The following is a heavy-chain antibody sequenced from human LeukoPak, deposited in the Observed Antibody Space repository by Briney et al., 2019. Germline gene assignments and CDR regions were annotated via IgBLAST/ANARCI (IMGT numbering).Heavy chain of an antibody. D-gene: IGHD2-15*01. CDR2: ISSSSSTI. CDR3: AGRAFDI. J-gene: IGHJ3*02. CDR1: GFTFSSYG. V-gene: IGHV3-48*01. Sequence: PGGSLRLSCAASGFTFSSYGMTWVRQAPGKGLEWVSYISSSSSTIYYADSVKGRFTISRDNAKNTLYLQMNSLRAEDTAVYYCAGRAFDIWGQGTMVTVSS.